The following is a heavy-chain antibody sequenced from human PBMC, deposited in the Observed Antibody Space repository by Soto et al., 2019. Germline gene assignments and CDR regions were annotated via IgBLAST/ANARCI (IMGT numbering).Heavy chain of an antibody. CDR1: GFSLSTSGMC. Sequence: GSGPTLVNPTQTLTLTCNFSGFSLSTSGMCVSWIRQPPGKALEWLALIDWDDDKYYSTSLKTRLTISKDTSKNQVVLTMTNMDPVDTATYYCARIHYDSSGLHFDYWGQGSQVTVSS. CDR2: IDWDDDK. CDR3: ARIHYDSSGLHFDY. D-gene: IGHD3-22*01. V-gene: IGHV2-70*01. J-gene: IGHJ4*02.